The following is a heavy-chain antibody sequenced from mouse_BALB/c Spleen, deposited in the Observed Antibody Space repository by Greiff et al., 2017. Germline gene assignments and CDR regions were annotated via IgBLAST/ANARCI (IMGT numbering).Heavy chain of an antibody. J-gene: IGHJ1*01. V-gene: IGHV14-3*02. CDR2: IDPANGNT. CDR3: AHHYGSSYFDV. Sequence: EVQLQQSGAELVKPGASVKLSCTASGFNIKDTYMHWVKQRPEQGLEWIGRIDPANGNTKYDPKFQGKATITADTSSNTAYLQLSSLTSEDTAVYYCAHHYGSSYFDVWGAGTTVTVSS. CDR1: GFNIKDTY. D-gene: IGHD1-1*01.